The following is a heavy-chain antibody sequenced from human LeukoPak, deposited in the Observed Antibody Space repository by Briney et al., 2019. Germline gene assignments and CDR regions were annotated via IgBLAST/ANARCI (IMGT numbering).Heavy chain of an antibody. CDR3: AKVMTTVTTYFDY. CDR2: ISGSGGST. Sequence: GGSLRLSCAASGFTFNNYAMTWVRQAPGKGLEWVSAISGSGGSTYYADSVKGRFTISRDNSKNTLYLQMNSLRAEDTAVYYCAKVMTTVTTYFDYWGQGTLVTVSS. D-gene: IGHD4-11*01. CDR1: GFTFNNYA. J-gene: IGHJ4*02. V-gene: IGHV3-23*01.